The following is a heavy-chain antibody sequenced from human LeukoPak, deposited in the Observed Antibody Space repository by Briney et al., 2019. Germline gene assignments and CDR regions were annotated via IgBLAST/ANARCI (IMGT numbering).Heavy chain of an antibody. V-gene: IGHV1-18*01. D-gene: IGHD6-19*01. CDR1: AYTFTSYG. J-gene: IGHJ4*02. CDR2: ISAYNGNT. Sequence: GASVKVSFKASAYTFTSYGISWVRQAPGQGLEWMGWISAYNGNTNYAQKFQGRVTMTTDTSTSTAYMELRSLRSDDTAVYYCARASESGWREFDFWGWGTLVTVSS. CDR3: ARASESGWREFDF.